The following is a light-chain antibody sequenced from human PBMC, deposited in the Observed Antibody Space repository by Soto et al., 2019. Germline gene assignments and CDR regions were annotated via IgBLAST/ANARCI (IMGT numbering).Light chain of an antibody. CDR1: SSNIGNNY. CDR2: DND. V-gene: IGLV1-51*01. CDR3: GTWDSSLSALWV. Sequence: QSVLTQPPSVSAAPGQKVTISCSGSSSNIGNNYVSWYRQLPGTAPKLLIYDNDKRPSGIPDRFSGSKSGTSATLGITGLQTGDEADYYCGTWDSSLSALWVFGGRTKLTVL. J-gene: IGLJ3*02.